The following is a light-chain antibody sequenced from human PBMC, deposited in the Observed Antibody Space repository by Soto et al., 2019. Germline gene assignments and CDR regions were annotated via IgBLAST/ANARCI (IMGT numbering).Light chain of an antibody. Sequence: QSALTQPASVSGSPGQSITISCTGTSSDVGGYYYVSWYQHHPGKAPKLMIYEVTNRPSGVSSRFSGSTSGNAASLTISGLQADDEADYFCCSSAPESTYVFGTGTKLTVL. CDR1: SSDVGGYYY. CDR2: EVT. J-gene: IGLJ1*01. V-gene: IGLV2-14*01. CDR3: CSSAPESTYV.